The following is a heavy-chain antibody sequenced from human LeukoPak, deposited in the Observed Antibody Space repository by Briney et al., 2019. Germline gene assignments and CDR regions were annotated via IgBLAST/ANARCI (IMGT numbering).Heavy chain of an antibody. D-gene: IGHD1-26*01. Sequence: GASVKVSCKASGYTFTGYYMHWVRQAPGQGLEWMGRINPNSGGTNYAQKFQARVTMTRETSISTAYMELSRLRSDDTAVNYCARGLSGIGYNWFDPWGQGTLVTVSS. J-gene: IGHJ5*02. CDR3: ARGLSGIGYNWFDP. CDR1: GYTFTGYY. V-gene: IGHV1-2*06. CDR2: INPNSGGT.